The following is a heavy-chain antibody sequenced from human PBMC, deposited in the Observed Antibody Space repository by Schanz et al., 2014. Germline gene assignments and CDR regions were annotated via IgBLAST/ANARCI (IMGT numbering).Heavy chain of an antibody. CDR3: ARDGDFDY. CDR1: GFTFRSYS. V-gene: IGHV3-21*05. CDR2: ISSTSRAT. Sequence: EVQLVESGGGLVKPGGSLRLSCAASGFTFRSYSMNWVRQAPGKGREWISDISSTSRATYYADSVKGGFTISRDNSKNTRGRQRSRRRAEDTAGEDGARDGDFDYWGQGTLVTVSS. J-gene: IGHJ4*02.